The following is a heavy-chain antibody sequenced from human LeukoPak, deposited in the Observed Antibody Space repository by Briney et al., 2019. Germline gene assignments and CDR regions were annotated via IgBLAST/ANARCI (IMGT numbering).Heavy chain of an antibody. J-gene: IGHJ4*02. CDR1: GFTFSSYS. CDR2: ISSSSSTI. D-gene: IGHD3-22*01. V-gene: IGHV3-48*02. CDR3: ARGSTYYYDSSGYHFDY. Sequence: GGSLRLSCAASGFTFSSYSMNWVRRAPGKGLEWVSYISSSSSTIYYADSVKGRFTISRDNAKNSLYLQMNSLRDEDTAVYYCARGSTYYYDSSGYHFDYWGQGTLVTVSS.